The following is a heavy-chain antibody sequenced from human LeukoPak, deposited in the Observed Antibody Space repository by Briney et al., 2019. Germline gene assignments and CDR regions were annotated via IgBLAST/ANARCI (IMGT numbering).Heavy chain of an antibody. CDR1: GFTVSSNY. D-gene: IGHD3-3*01. CDR3: ARLEWLLYFYLDY. J-gene: IGHJ4*02. CDR2: IYSGGST. Sequence: GGSLRLSCAASGFTVSSNYMSWVRQAPGKGLVWVSVIYSGGSTYYADSVKGRFTISRDNSKNTLYLQMNSLRAEDTAVYYCARLEWLLYFYLDYWGQGTLVTVSS. V-gene: IGHV3-66*02.